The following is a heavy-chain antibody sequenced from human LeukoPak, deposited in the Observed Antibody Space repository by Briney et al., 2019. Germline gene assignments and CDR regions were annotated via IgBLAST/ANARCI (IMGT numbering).Heavy chain of an antibody. V-gene: IGHV1-46*01. CDR3: ARDSGGYYDY. J-gene: IGHJ4*02. D-gene: IGHD3-16*01. Sequence: ASVNLSFKSSAYTFTSYHIHLGRQAPGQGLEWMGIINPSGGSTTYAQNFQGRVTMIRDTSTSTLYMDLSSLRSEDTALYYCARDSGGYYDYWGQGTLVTVSS. CDR2: INPSGGST. CDR1: AYTFTSYH.